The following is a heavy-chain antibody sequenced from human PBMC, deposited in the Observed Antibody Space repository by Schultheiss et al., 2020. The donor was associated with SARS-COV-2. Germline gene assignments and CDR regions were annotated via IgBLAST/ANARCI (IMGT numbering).Heavy chain of an antibody. CDR1: GGSFSGYY. CDR3: ARDSSSWYKGWFDP. CDR2: INHSGST. J-gene: IGHJ5*02. D-gene: IGHD6-13*01. Sequence: SETLSLTCAVYGGSFSGYYWSWIRQPPGKGLEWIGEINHSGSTYYNPSLKSRVTISVDTSKNQFSLKLSSVTAADTAVYYCARDSSSWYKGWFDPWGQGTLVTVSS. V-gene: IGHV4-34*01.